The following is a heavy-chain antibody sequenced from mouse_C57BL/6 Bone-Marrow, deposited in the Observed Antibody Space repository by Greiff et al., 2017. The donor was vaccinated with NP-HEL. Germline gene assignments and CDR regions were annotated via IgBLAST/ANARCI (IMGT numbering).Heavy chain of an antibody. Sequence: QVQLQQSGAELMKPGASVKLSCKATGYSFTGYWIEWVKQRPGHGLEWIGALLPGSGSTNYNEKFKGKATFTAAPSSNTTYMQLSILTTEDAAIDYCARPNWDDWYFDVWGTGTTVTVSS. CDR3: ARPNWDDWYFDV. CDR2: LLPGSGST. CDR1: GYSFTGYW. D-gene: IGHD4-1*01. J-gene: IGHJ1*03. V-gene: IGHV1-9*01.